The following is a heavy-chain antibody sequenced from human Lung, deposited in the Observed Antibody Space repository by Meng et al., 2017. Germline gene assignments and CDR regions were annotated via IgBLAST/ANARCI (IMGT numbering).Heavy chain of an antibody. Sequence: QVGLVQSGAGLKKPGASVKVSCKASGYTFTSYAMNWVRKAPGQGLEWMGWINTNTGNPTYAQGFTGRFVFSLDTSVSTAYLQISSLKAEDTAVYYCASGWFGELFGYFDLWGRGTLVTVSS. CDR3: ASGWFGELFGYFDL. CDR1: GYTFTSYA. CDR2: INTNTGNP. D-gene: IGHD3-10*01. J-gene: IGHJ2*01. V-gene: IGHV7-4-1*02.